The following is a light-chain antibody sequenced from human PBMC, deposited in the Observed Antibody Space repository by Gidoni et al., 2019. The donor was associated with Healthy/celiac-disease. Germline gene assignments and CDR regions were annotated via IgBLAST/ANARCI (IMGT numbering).Light chain of an antibody. Sequence: QSVLTQPPSVSGPPGPRVTISCTGSSSNIGAGYDVHWYQQLPGTAPKLLIYGNSNLPSGVPYRFSGYKSGTSAYLAITGLQAEDEADYYCQSYDSSLSGYVVFGGGTKLTVL. V-gene: IGLV1-40*01. J-gene: IGLJ2*01. CDR3: QSYDSSLSGYVV. CDR2: GNS. CDR1: SSNIGAGYD.